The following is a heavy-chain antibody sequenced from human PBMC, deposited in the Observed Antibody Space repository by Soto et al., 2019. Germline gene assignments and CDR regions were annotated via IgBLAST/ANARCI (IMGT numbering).Heavy chain of an antibody. CDR3: ARDWSGDFWSGRRFDY. D-gene: IGHD3-3*01. Sequence: GASVKVSCKASGYTFTSYGISWVRQAPGQGLEWMGWISAYNGNTNYAQKLQGRVTMTTDTSTSTAYMELRSLRSDDTAVYYCARDWSGDFWSGRRFDYWGQGTLVTVSS. CDR2: ISAYNGNT. J-gene: IGHJ4*02. V-gene: IGHV1-18*01. CDR1: GYTFTSYG.